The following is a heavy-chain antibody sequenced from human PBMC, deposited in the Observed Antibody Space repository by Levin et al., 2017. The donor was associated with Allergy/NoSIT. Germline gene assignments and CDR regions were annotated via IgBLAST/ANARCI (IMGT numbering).Heavy chain of an antibody. J-gene: IGHJ5*02. CDR2: MNPNSGNI. CDR3: ARAQFYYDSSGYYIGS. V-gene: IGHV1-8*01. Sequence: GESLKISCKASGYTFTSYDINWVRQAPGQGLEWMGWMNPNSGNIGYAQKFQGRITMTSNTSISTAYMELSSLRSDDTAVYYCARAQFYYDSSGYYIGSWGQGTLVTVSS. CDR1: GYTFTSYD. D-gene: IGHD3-22*01.